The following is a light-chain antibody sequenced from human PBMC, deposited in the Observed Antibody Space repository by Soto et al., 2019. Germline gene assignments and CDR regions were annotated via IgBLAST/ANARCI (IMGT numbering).Light chain of an antibody. CDR1: QSVLYSSKNKNY. CDR2: WAS. V-gene: IGKV4-1*01. Sequence: DIVMTQSPDSLAVSLGERATINCKSSQSVLYSSKNKNYLAWYQQKPGQPPKLLIYWASTREPGVPDRFSDSGSGTDFTLTISSLQAEDVAVYYCQQYYSTPLTFGGGTKVEIK. J-gene: IGKJ4*01. CDR3: QQYYSTPLT.